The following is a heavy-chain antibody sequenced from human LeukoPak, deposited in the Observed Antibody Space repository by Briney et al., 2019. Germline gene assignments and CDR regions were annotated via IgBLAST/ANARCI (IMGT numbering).Heavy chain of an antibody. J-gene: IGHJ4*02. D-gene: IGHD6-19*01. CDR2: IVVGSGNT. CDR1: GFTFTSSA. Sequence: VASVKVSCKASGFTFTSSAMQWVRQARGQRLEWIGWIVVGSGNTNYAQKFQERVTITRDMSTSTAYMELSSLRSEDTAVYYCAAYPGGSGWYHGVYWGQGTLVTVSS. V-gene: IGHV1-58*02. CDR3: AAYPGGSGWYHGVY.